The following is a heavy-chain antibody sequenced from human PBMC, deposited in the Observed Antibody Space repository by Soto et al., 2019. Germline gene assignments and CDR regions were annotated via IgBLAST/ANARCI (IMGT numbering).Heavy chain of an antibody. V-gene: IGHV4-59*01. J-gene: IGHJ4*02. CDR2: IYYSGST. D-gene: IGHD5-12*01. CDR1: GGSISSYY. CDR3: ARAARDGYNYRLAY. Sequence: PSETLSLTCTVSGGSISSYYWSWIRQPPGKGLEWIGYIYYSGSTHYNPSLKSRVTISVDTSTNQFSLKLSSVTAADTAVYYCARAARDGYNYRLAYWGQGTLVTVSS.